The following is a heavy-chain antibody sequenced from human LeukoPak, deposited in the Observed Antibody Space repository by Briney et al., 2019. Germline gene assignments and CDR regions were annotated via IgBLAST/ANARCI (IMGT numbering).Heavy chain of an antibody. D-gene: IGHD3-3*01. CDR3: ASDFWSGYGMDV. V-gene: IGHV3-66*01. CDR2: IYSGGST. CDR1: GFTVSSNY. J-gene: IGHJ6*02. Sequence: GGSLRLSCAASGFTVSSNYMSWVRQAPGKGLEWVSVIYSGGSTYYADSVKGRFTISRDNSKNTLYLQMNSLRAEDTAVYYCASDFWSGYGMDVWGQGTTVTVSS.